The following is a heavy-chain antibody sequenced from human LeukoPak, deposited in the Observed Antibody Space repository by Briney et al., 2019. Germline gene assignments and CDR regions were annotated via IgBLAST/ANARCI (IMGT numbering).Heavy chain of an antibody. CDR2: IHDSGST. CDR1: GGSISSGGYY. Sequence: PSETLSLTCTVSGGSISSGGYYWSWIRQHPGKGLEWIGYIHDSGSTNYNPSLKSRVTISVDTSKNQFSLKLSSVTAADTAVYYCARSHSRGYSYGLFDYWGQGTLVTVSS. CDR3: ARSHSRGYSYGLFDY. V-gene: IGHV4-30-4*08. J-gene: IGHJ4*02. D-gene: IGHD5-18*01.